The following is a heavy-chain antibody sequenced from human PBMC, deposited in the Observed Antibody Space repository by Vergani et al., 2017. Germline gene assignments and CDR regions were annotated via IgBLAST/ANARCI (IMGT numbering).Heavy chain of an antibody. CDR1: GFTFSSYA. CDR2: ISYDGSNK. Sequence: QVQLVESGGGVVQPGRSLRLSCAASGFTFSSYAMHWVRQAPGKGLEWVAVISYDGSNKYYADSVKGRFTISRDNSKNTLYLQMNSLRAEDTAVYYCARDPRYYDSRPFDPWGQGTLVTVSA. CDR3: ARDPRYYDSRPFDP. D-gene: IGHD3-22*01. J-gene: IGHJ5*02. V-gene: IGHV3-30-3*01.